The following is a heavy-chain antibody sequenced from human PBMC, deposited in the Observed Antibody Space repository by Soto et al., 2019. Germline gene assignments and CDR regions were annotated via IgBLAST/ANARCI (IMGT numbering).Heavy chain of an antibody. Sequence: GGSLRLSCAAFGFMFSSYWMRWVRQAPGKGLEWVSAVSGSGGSTYYADSVKGRFTISRDNSKNTLYLQMNSLRAEDTAVYYCAYRRDYGYYYYYGMDVWGQGTTVTVSS. CDR1: GFMFSSYW. D-gene: IGHD4-17*01. V-gene: IGHV3-23*01. CDR3: AYRRDYGYYYYYGMDV. J-gene: IGHJ6*02. CDR2: VSGSGGST.